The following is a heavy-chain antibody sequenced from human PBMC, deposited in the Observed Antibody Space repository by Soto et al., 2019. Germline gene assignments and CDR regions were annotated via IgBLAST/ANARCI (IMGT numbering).Heavy chain of an antibody. J-gene: IGHJ6*02. CDR3: ARDLLGGSYGTHYYYYYGMDV. V-gene: IGHV3-33*01. CDR1: GFTFSSYG. CDR2: IWYDGSNK. D-gene: IGHD1-26*01. Sequence: QVQLVESGGGVVQPGRSLRLSCAASGFTFSSYGMHWVRQAPGKGLEWVAVIWYDGSNKYYADSVKGRFTISRDNSKNTLYLQMNSLRAEDTAVYYCARDLLGGSYGTHYYYYYGMDVWGQGTTVTVSS.